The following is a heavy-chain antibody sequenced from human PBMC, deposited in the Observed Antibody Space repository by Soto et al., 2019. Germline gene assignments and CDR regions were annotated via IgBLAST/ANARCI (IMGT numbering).Heavy chain of an antibody. V-gene: IGHV3-23*01. Sequence: GGPLRLSCAASGFTFSSYAMSWVRQAPGKGLEWVSAISGSGGSTYYADSVKGRFTISRDNSKNTLYLQMNSLRAEDTAVYYCAKCGPGLYYYYYYGMDVWGQGTTVTVSS. CDR1: GFTFSSYA. CDR2: ISGSGGST. J-gene: IGHJ6*02. D-gene: IGHD3-10*01. CDR3: AKCGPGLYYYYYYGMDV.